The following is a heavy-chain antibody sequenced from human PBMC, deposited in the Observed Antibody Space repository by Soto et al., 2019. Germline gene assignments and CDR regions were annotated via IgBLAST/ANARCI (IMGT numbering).Heavy chain of an antibody. J-gene: IGHJ4*02. D-gene: IGHD3-3*01. Sequence: RGFLRVTCGSSVFSFSIYVRCWVRQAPGKGLEWVSVMSGAGGSIFYADSVRGRFTISRDNSRKKLYLQMNGLRVDDTAVYYCAGGALVGDFDYWGQGTLVTCSS. CDR1: VFSFSIYV. CDR2: MSGAGGSI. V-gene: IGHV3-23*01. CDR3: AGGALVGDFDY.